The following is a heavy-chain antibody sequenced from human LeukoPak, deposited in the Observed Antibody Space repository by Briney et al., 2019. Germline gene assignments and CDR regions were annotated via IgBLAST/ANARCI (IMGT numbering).Heavy chain of an antibody. CDR3: ASARALYGYSGYDEPYFDY. Sequence: GGSLRLSCAASGFTFSSYDMHWVRQATGKGLEWVSAIGTAGDPYYPGSVKGRFTISRENAKNSLYLQMNSLRAGDTAVYYCASARALYGYSGYDEPYFDYWGQGTLVTVSS. J-gene: IGHJ4*02. CDR1: GFTFSSYD. V-gene: IGHV3-13*05. D-gene: IGHD5-12*01. CDR2: IGTAGDP.